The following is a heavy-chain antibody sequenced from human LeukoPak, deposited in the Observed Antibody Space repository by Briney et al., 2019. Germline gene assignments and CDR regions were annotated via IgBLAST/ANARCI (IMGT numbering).Heavy chain of an antibody. D-gene: IGHD3-10*01. CDR2: IRYDETTK. CDR3: ARDRYYYGTGTYYHFDY. CDR1: GFTFSSYG. Sequence: GGSLRLSCAASGFTFSSYGMHWVRQAPGKGLEWVTFIRYDETTKYYADSVKGRFTISRDNSKNTLYLQMNSLSAEDTAVCYCARDRYYYGTGTYYHFDYWGHGTRVTVSS. V-gene: IGHV3-30*02. J-gene: IGHJ4*01.